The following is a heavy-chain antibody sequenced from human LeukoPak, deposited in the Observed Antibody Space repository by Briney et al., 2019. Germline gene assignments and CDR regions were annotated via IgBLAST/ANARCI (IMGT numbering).Heavy chain of an antibody. J-gene: IGHJ4*02. D-gene: IGHD1-26*01. V-gene: IGHV3-48*01. Sequence: GGSLRLSCAASGFTFRTYSMTWVRQAPGKGLEWVSYISSSSSTIYYADSVKGRFTISRDNAKNSLYLQMNSLRAEDTAVYYCARGIVGATGYFDYWGQGTLMTVSS. CDR3: ARGIVGATGYFDY. CDR2: ISSSSSTI. CDR1: GFTFRTYS.